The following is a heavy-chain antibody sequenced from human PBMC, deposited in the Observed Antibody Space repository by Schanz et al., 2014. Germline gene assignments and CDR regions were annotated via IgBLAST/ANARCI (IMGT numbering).Heavy chain of an antibody. D-gene: IGHD2-21*02. CDR2: ISFDGRNT. V-gene: IGHV3-30*07. CDR3: ARPSDSSWYMDV. Sequence: QVQLVESGGGVVQPGRSLRLSCAASGFTFRSHAMHWVRQAPGKGLEWVGFISFDGRNTGYAHSVKGRFTISRDNAKNSLYLQMNGLRAEDTAVFYCARPSDSSWYMDVWGKGTTVTVSS. CDR1: GFTFRSHA. J-gene: IGHJ6*03.